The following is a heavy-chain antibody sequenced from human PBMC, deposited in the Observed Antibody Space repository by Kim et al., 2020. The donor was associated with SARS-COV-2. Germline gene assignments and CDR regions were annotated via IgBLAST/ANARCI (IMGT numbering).Heavy chain of an antibody. V-gene: IGHV3-30*01. Sequence: KGRFTISRDNSKNTLYLQMNSRRAEDTAVYYCAREAPPVVLWFGEGAFDIWGQGTMVTVSS. D-gene: IGHD3-10*01. CDR3: AREAPPVVLWFGEGAFDI. J-gene: IGHJ3*02.